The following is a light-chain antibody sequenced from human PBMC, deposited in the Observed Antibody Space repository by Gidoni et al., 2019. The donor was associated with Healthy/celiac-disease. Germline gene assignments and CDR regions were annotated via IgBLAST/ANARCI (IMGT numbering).Light chain of an antibody. J-gene: IGKJ3*01. Sequence: DIVMTQSPDSLAVSLGERATINCKSSQRVLYSSNNKNYLAWYQQTPGQPPMLLIYWASTRESGVPDRFSGSGSGTDFTLTISSLQAEDVAVYYCQQYYSTPFTFXPXTKVDIK. CDR2: WAS. CDR3: QQYYSTPFT. CDR1: QRVLYSSNNKNY. V-gene: IGKV4-1*01.